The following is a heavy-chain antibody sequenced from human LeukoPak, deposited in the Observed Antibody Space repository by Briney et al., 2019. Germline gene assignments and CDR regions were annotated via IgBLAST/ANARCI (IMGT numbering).Heavy chain of an antibody. CDR1: GYTFTSYG. CDR2: IRTYNGNT. D-gene: IGHD6-19*01. Sequence: ASVKVSCKASGYTFTSYGISWVRQAPGQGLEWMGWIRTYNGNTNYAQKLQGRVTMTTDTSTSTAYMELRSLRSDDTAVYYCARGYLPYSSGWYYFDYWGQGTLVTVSS. J-gene: IGHJ4*02. V-gene: IGHV1-18*01. CDR3: ARGYLPYSSGWYYFDY.